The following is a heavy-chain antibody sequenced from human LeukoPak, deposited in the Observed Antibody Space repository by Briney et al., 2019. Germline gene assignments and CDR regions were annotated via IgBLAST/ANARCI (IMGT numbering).Heavy chain of an antibody. Sequence: GGSLRLSCAASGFTFSRYWMNWARQAPGKGLEWVANINQDGSEKYYVASVKGRFTISRDNAKNSLYLQLNSLRVEDTAVYYCARVAAASPIVRWFDPWGQGTLVTVSS. CDR2: INQDGSEK. J-gene: IGHJ5*02. CDR1: GFTFSRYW. CDR3: ARVAAASPIVRWFDP. V-gene: IGHV3-7*04. D-gene: IGHD2-15*01.